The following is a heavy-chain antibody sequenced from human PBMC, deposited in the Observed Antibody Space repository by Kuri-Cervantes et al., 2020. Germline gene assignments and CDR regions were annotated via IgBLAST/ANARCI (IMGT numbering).Heavy chain of an antibody. CDR2: MNNDDSSK. CDR3: AKMSGSGWKMGCYGMDA. Sequence: GESLKISCAGSGYTFSRNWMHWVRQAPGRGLVWVSRMNNDDSSKTYADSVKGRFTISRDSAKNSLYLQMNSLRAEDTALYYCAKMSGSGWKMGCYGMDAWGQGTTVTVSS. J-gene: IGHJ6*02. D-gene: IGHD6-19*01. V-gene: IGHV3-74*03. CDR1: GYTFSRNW.